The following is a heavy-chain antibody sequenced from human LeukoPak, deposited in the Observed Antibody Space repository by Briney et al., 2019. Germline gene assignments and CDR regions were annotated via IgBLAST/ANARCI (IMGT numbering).Heavy chain of an antibody. V-gene: IGHV3-7*01. CDR3: AKDRCSNGIGCLYYYMDV. CDR2: IKQDGSEK. J-gene: IGHJ6*03. D-gene: IGHD2-8*01. Sequence: GGSLRLSCVASGFTFSSYWMSWVRQAPGKGLEWVANIKQDGSEKYYVDSVKGRFTISRDNAKNSLYVQMNSLRAEDTAVYYCAKDRCSNGIGCLYYYMDVWGKGTTVTISS. CDR1: GFTFSSYW.